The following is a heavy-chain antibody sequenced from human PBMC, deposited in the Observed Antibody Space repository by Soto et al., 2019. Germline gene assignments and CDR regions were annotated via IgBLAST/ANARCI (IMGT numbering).Heavy chain of an antibody. CDR1: GGTFSSYA. V-gene: IGHV1-69*01. CDR2: IIPISGTA. D-gene: IGHD2-2*01. J-gene: IGHJ6*02. Sequence: QVQLVQSGAEVKKPGSSVKFSGKASGGTFSSYAISWVRQAPGQGLEWMGGIIPISGTANYAQKFQGRVTITADESTSTAYMELSSLRSEDTAGYYCARSQGSSTSLEIYYYYYYGMDVWGQGTTVTVSS. CDR3: ARSQGSSTSLEIYYYYYYGMDV.